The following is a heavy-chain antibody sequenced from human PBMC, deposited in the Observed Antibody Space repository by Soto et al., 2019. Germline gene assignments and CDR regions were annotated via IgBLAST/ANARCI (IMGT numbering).Heavy chain of an antibody. CDR2: IYYSGST. D-gene: IGHD3-10*01. Sequence: SETLSLTCTVSGGSISSYYWSWIRQPPGKGLEWIGYIYYSGSTNYNPSLKSRVTITVNTSKNQSALKLSSVTAADTAVYYCARDGRGVRPPWDYYYMDVWGKGTTVTVSS. V-gene: IGHV4-59*01. CDR1: GGSISSYY. J-gene: IGHJ6*03. CDR3: ARDGRGVRPPWDYYYMDV.